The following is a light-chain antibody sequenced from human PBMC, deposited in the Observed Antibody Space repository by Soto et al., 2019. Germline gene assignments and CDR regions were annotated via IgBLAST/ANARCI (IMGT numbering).Light chain of an antibody. V-gene: IGKV1-6*01. CDR2: AAS. J-gene: IGKJ1*01. CDR3: QQYNTWHRT. Sequence: AIQMTQSPSSLSASVGDIVTITFRASQGIRNDLGWYQQKPGKAPKLLIYAASSLQSGVPSRFSGSGSGADFTLTINSLQSEDIAVYYCQQYNTWHRTFGQGTKVDIK. CDR1: QGIRND.